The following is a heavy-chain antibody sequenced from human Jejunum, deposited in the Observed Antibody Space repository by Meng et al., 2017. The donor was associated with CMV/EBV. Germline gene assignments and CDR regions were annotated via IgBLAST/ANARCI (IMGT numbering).Heavy chain of an antibody. CDR3: ARASYGSGSPLGESWFDP. CDR2: IHSSGST. Sequence: VRAQVSGPGLVDPSQTLSLTCSVSGGSMSSGNYYWSWIRQPPGKGLEWIGYIHSSGSTYYNPSLRSRLTISVDTSKNQFSLKLSSVTAADTAVYYCARASYGSGSPLGESWFDPWGQGTLVTVSS. D-gene: IGHD3-10*01. V-gene: IGHV4-30-4*01. J-gene: IGHJ5*02. CDR1: GGSMSSGNYY.